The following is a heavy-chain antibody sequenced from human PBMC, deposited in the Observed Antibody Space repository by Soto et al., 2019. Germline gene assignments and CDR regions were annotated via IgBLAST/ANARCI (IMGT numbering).Heavy chain of an antibody. CDR2: ISGSGGST. V-gene: IGHV3-23*01. CDR1: GFTFGSYA. Sequence: EVQLLESGGGLVQPGGSLRLSCAASGFTFGSYAMSWVRQAPGKGLEWVSTISGSGGSTYYADSVKGRFTISRDNSKNTLYLQMNSLRAEDTAVYYCAKDGDNYDYYYGMDAWGQGTTVTVSS. J-gene: IGHJ6*02. D-gene: IGHD1-20*01. CDR3: AKDGDNYDYYYGMDA.